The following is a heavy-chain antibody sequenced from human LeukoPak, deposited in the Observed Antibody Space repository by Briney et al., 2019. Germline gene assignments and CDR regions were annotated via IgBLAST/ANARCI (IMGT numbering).Heavy chain of an antibody. J-gene: IGHJ4*02. V-gene: IGHV1-2*02. Sequence: ASVKVSCKASGYTFTGYYMHWVRQAPGQGLEWMGWINPNSGGTNYAQKFQGRVTMTRDTSISTAYMELSRLRSDDTAVYYCARDLKVRGVICYWGQGTLVTVSS. CDR1: GYTFTGYY. D-gene: IGHD3-10*01. CDR3: ARDLKVRGVICY. CDR2: INPNSGGT.